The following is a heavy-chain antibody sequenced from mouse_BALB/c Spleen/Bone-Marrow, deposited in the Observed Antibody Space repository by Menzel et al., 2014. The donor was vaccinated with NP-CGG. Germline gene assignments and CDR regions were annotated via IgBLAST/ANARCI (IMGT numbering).Heavy chain of an antibody. CDR3: ARYRLGTYFDY. Sequence: EVMLVESGAELVKPGASVKLSCTASGFNIRDTYMHWVKQRPEQGLERIGRIDPANGNTKYDPKFQGKATITADTSSNTAYLQLSSLTSEDTAVYYCARYRLGTYFDYWGQGTTLTVSS. CDR2: IDPANGNT. V-gene: IGHV14-3*02. D-gene: IGHD1-2*01. CDR1: GFNIRDTY. J-gene: IGHJ2*01.